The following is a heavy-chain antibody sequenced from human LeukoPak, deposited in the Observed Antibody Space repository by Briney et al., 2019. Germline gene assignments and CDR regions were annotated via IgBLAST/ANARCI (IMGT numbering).Heavy chain of an antibody. J-gene: IGHJ4*02. V-gene: IGHV4-59*08. CDR3: ARYWSSWSADY. Sequence: SETLSLTCTVSGGSISSYYWSWIRQPPGKGLEWIGYIYYSGSTNYNPSLKSRVTISVDTSKNQFSLKLSSVTAADTAVYYCARYWSSWSADYWGQGTLVTVSS. D-gene: IGHD6-13*01. CDR2: IYYSGST. CDR1: GGSISSYY.